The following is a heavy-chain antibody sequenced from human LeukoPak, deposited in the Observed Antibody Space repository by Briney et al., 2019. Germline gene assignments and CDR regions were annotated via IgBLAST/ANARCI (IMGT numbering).Heavy chain of an antibody. V-gene: IGHV3-23*01. CDR1: GFTFRDYA. Sequence: RPGGSLRLSCTASGFTFRDYAMSWVRQAPGKGLEWVSSISGSGGSTYFADSVKGRFTFSRDNSQNTLFLQMNSLRAEDTAVYYCAQDHTTNNLGDDYWGQGTLVTVSS. CDR2: ISGSGGST. J-gene: IGHJ4*02. D-gene: IGHD3-16*01. CDR3: AQDHTTNNLGDDY.